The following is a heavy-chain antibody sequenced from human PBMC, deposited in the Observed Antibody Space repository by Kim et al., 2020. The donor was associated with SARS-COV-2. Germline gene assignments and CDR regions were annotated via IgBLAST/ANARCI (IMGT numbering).Heavy chain of an antibody. V-gene: IGHV4-34*01. Sequence: SETLSLTCAVYGGSFSGYYWSWIRQPPGKGLEWIGEINHSGSTNYNPSLKSRVTISVDTSKNQFSLKLSSVTAADTAVYYCAIGYYYGSGGDYWGQGTLVTVSS. CDR3: AIGYYYGSGGDY. J-gene: IGHJ4*02. CDR1: GGSFSGYY. CDR2: INHSGST. D-gene: IGHD3-10*01.